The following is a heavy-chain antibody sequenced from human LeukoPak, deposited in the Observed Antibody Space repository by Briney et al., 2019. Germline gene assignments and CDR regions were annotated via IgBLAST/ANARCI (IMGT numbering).Heavy chain of an antibody. V-gene: IGHV1-8*02. Sequence: GASVKVSCKASGHTFTSYDINWVRQATGQGLEWMGWMNPNSGNTAYAQEFQGRVTMTRNTSISTAYMELSSLRSEDTAVYYCAREDYYASGSFDPWGQGTLVTVSS. CDR2: MNPNSGNT. D-gene: IGHD3-10*01. J-gene: IGHJ5*02. CDR1: GHTFTSYD. CDR3: AREDYYASGSFDP.